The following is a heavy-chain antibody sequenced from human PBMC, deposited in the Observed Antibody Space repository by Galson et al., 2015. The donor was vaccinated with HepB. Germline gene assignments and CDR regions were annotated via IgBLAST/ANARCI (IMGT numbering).Heavy chain of an antibody. Sequence: SLRLSCAASGFTFSSYAMHWVRQAPGKGLEWVAVISYDGSNKYYADSVKGRFTISRDNSKNTLYLQMNSLRAEDTAVYYCARTNSAYCGGDCYLPIDYWGQGTLVTVSS. J-gene: IGHJ4*02. CDR1: GFTFSSYA. D-gene: IGHD2-21*02. V-gene: IGHV3-30-3*01. CDR3: ARTNSAYCGGDCYLPIDY. CDR2: ISYDGSNK.